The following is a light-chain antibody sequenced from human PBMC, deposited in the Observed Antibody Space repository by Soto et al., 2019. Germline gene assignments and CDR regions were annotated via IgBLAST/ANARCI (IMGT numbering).Light chain of an antibody. CDR3: QQSYSTPLT. CDR2: AAS. V-gene: IGKV1-39*01. Sequence: DIPMTQSPSSLSASVGDRVTITCRASQSISSYLNWYQQNPGKAPKLLTYAASSLQSGVPSRFSGSGAATDFTLTISSLQPEDFATYYCQQSYSTPLTFGPGTKVDIK. CDR1: QSISSY. J-gene: IGKJ3*01.